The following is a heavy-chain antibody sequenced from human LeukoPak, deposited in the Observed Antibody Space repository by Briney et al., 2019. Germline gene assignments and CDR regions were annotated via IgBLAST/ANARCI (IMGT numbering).Heavy chain of an antibody. CDR1: GGSISSYY. D-gene: IGHD6-6*01. CDR2: IYYSGST. J-gene: IGHJ4*02. Sequence: PSETQSLTCTVSGGSISSYYWSWIRQPPGKGLEWIGYIYYSGSTNYNPSLKSRVTISVDTSKNQFSLKLSSVTAADTAVYYCASSEYSSSSPDYWGQGTLVILSS. V-gene: IGHV4-59*01. CDR3: ASSEYSSSSPDY.